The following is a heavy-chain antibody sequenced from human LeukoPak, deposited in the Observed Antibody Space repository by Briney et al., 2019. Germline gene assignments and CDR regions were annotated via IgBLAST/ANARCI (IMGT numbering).Heavy chain of an antibody. CDR1: GLTPSSCA. V-gene: IGHV3-23*01. J-gene: IGHJ4*02. Sequence: GGSLRLSCAASGLTPSSCAMTWVRQAPGKGLERVAGISGSGDITNYADSVKGRFTISRDNSKSTLYLQMTSVRVDDTATYYCAARPTTTVVAPSDFWGQGVLVTVSS. CDR3: AARPTTTVVAPSDF. D-gene: IGHD4-11*01. CDR2: ISGSGDIT.